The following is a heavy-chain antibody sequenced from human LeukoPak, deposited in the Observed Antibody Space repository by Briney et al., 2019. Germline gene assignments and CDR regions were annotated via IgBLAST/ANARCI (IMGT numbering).Heavy chain of an antibody. D-gene: IGHD1-1*01. CDR2: TNPDGSTT. CDR1: GFTFTSHW. Sequence: GGSLRLSCACSGFTFTSHWAYWVRQAPGRGLVWVSRTNPDGSTTAYADSVRGRFTISRDNAKYKVYLQMNSLRIEDTAMYYCVSTGFDIWGQGTMVTVSS. J-gene: IGHJ3*02. V-gene: IGHV3-74*01. CDR3: VSTGFDI.